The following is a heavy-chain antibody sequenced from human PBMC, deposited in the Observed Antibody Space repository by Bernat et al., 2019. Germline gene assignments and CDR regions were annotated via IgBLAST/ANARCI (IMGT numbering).Heavy chain of an antibody. CDR2: FDPEDGET. Sequence: QVQLVQSGAEVKKPGASVKVSCKVSGYTLTELSMHWVRQAPGKGLEWMGGFDPEDGETIYAQKFQGRVTMTEDTSTDTAYMELSSLRSEDTAVYYCAVGAPSEITIFGVVHRRVDAFDIWGQGTMVTVSS. CDR3: AVGAPSEITIFGVVHRRVDAFDI. V-gene: IGHV1-24*01. J-gene: IGHJ3*02. CDR1: GYTLTELS. D-gene: IGHD3-3*01.